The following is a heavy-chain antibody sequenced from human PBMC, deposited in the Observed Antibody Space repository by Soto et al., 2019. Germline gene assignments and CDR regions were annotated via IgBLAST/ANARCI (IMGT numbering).Heavy chain of an antibody. CDR3: ARSPYSSGYYYAIDY. CDR2: INPSGGST. CDR1: GYTLIMYY. D-gene: IGHD3-22*01. J-gene: IGHJ4*02. Sequence: DSVKVSCKASGYTLIMYYIHWMRQAPGQGLEWMGLINPSGGSTTYAQKFQGRVTMTRDTSTSTVYMDLSSLRSEDSAVYYCARSPYSSGYYYAIDYWGQGTQVTV. V-gene: IGHV1-46*01.